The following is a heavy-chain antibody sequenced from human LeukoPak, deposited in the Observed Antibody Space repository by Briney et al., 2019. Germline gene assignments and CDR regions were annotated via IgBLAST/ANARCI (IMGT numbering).Heavy chain of an antibody. CDR3: ARVRSYYDSSGYSYYYYGMDV. D-gene: IGHD3-22*01. Sequence: SETLSLTCAVYGGSFSGYYWSWIRRPPGKGLEWIGEINHSGSTNYNPSLKSRVTISVDTSKDQFSLKLSSVTAADTAVYYCARVRSYYDSSGYSYYYYGMDVWGQGTTVPVSS. CDR2: INHSGST. CDR1: GGSFSGYY. J-gene: IGHJ6*02. V-gene: IGHV4-34*01.